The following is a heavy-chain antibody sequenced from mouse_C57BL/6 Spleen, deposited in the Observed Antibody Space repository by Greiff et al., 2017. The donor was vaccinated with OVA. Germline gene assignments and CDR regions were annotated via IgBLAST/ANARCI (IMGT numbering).Heavy chain of an antibody. D-gene: IGHD2-5*01. Sequence: VQLQQSGTVLARPGASVKMSCKTSGYTFTSYWMHWVKQRPGQGLEWIGAIYPGNSDTSYNQKFKGKAKLTAVTSASTAYMELSSLTNEDSAVYYCTRGTYYSNDYFDYWGQGTTLTVSS. CDR3: TRGTYYSNDYFDY. CDR2: IYPGNSDT. CDR1: GYTFTSYW. V-gene: IGHV1-5*01. J-gene: IGHJ2*01.